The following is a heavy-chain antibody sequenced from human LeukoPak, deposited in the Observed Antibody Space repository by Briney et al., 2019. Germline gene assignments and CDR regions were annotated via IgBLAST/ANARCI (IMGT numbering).Heavy chain of an antibody. CDR2: ISGSGGST. D-gene: IGHD6-19*01. J-gene: IGHJ4*02. CDR3: AKDGTSSGWYFDY. V-gene: IGHV3-23*01. CDR1: GFIFSRYA. Sequence: PGGSLRLSCAASGFIFSRYAMSWVRQAPGKGLEWVSAISGSGGSTYYADSVKGRFTISRDNSKNTLYVQINSLRAEDTGVYYCAKDGTSSGWYFDYWGQGALVTVSS.